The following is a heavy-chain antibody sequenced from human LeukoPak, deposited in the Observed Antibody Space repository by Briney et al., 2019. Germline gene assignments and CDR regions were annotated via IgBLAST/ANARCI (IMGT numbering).Heavy chain of an antibody. CDR3: ARGGRAAGTFGY. CDR2: IYYSGST. CDR1: GGSISSGDYY. J-gene: IGHJ4*02. V-gene: IGHV4-30-4*08. Sequence: SETLSLTCTVSGGSISSGDYYWRWIRQPPGTGLEWIGYIYYSGSTYYNPSLKSRVTISVDTSKNQFSLKLSSVTAADTAVYYCARGGRAAGTFGYWGQGTLVTVSS. D-gene: IGHD6-13*01.